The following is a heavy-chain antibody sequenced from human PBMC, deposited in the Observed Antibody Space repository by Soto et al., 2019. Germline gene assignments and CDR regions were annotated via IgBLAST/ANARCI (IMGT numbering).Heavy chain of an antibody. CDR1: GGSISSSSYY. V-gene: IGHV4-39*01. Sequence: PSETLSLTCTVSGGSISSSSYYWGWIRQPPGKGLEWIGSIYYSGSTYYNPSLKSRVTISVDTSKNQFSLKLSSVTAADTAVYYCERHVIVVVVAGDWFDPWGQGTLVTVSS. D-gene: IGHD2-15*01. CDR3: ERHVIVVVVAGDWFDP. CDR2: IYYSGST. J-gene: IGHJ5*02.